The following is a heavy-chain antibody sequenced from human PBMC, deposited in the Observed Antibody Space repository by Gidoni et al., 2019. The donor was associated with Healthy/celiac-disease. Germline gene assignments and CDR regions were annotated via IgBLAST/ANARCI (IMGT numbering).Heavy chain of an antibody. D-gene: IGHD3-22*01. J-gene: IGHJ4*02. CDR2: IIPIFGTT. Sequence: QVQLVQSGAEVKKPGSSVKVSCKASGGTLSSYAFSWVRQAPGQGLEWMGGIIPIFGTTIYAQRFQGRVTITADESTSTAYMELSSLRSEDTAVYYCALTPTYYYDSSGYWQLDYWGQGTLVTVSS. CDR1: GGTLSSYA. V-gene: IGHV1-69*01. CDR3: ALTPTYYYDSSGYWQLDY.